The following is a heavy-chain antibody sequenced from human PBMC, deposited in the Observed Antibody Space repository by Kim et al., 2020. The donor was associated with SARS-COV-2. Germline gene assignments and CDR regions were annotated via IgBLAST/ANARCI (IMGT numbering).Heavy chain of an antibody. CDR3: ATSLYGGSYDY. Sequence: SETLSLTCTVSGGSISSYYLSWIRQPPGKGLEWIGYIYYSGSTNYNPSLKSRVTISVDTSKNQFSLKLSSVTAADTAVYYCATSLYGGSYDYWGQGTLVT. D-gene: IGHD1-26*01. CDR2: IYYSGST. CDR1: GGSISSYY. J-gene: IGHJ4*02. V-gene: IGHV4-59*13.